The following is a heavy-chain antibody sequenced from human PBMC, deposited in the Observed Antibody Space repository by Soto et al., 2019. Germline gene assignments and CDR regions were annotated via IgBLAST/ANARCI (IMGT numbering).Heavy chain of an antibody. V-gene: IGHV5-51*01. CDR1: GYNFSSQW. CDR2: VYPGDAET. CDR3: ARLDTAMERYYYGMDV. Sequence: GESLKISCKGSGYNFSSQWIAWVRQKPGKGLEWMGIVYPGDAETRYSPSFQGQVTMSADKPIDTAYLQWSSLRDEDTAVYYCARLDTAMERYYYGMDVWGQGTTVTVSS. J-gene: IGHJ6*02. D-gene: IGHD5-18*01.